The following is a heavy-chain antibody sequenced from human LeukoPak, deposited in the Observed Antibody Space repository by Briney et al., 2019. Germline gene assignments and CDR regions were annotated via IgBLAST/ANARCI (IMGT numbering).Heavy chain of an antibody. J-gene: IGHJ4*02. CDR2: ISSSSSYI. CDR1: GFTFSSYS. D-gene: IGHD2-15*01. V-gene: IGHV3-21*01. Sequence: GGSLRLSCAASGFTFSSYSMNWVRQAPGKGLEWVSSISSSSSYIYYADSVKGRFTISRDNAKNSLYLQMNSLRAEDTAVYYCAVLGYCSGGSCYSVDYWGQGTLVTVSS. CDR3: AVLGYCSGGSCYSVDY.